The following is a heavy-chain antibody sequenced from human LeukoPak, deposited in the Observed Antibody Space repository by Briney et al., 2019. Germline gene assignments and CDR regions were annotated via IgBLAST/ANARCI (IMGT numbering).Heavy chain of an antibody. D-gene: IGHD2-15*01. CDR2: ISGSGGST. V-gene: IGHV3-23*01. J-gene: IGHJ5*02. Sequence: PGGSLRLSCAASGFTFDDYAMHWVRQAPGKGLEWVSAISGSGGSTYYADSVKGRFTISRDNAKNSLYLQMNSLRAEDTAVYYCARDPTLGYRRDGFDPWGQGTLVTVSS. CDR3: ARDPTLGYRRDGFDP. CDR1: GFTFDDYA.